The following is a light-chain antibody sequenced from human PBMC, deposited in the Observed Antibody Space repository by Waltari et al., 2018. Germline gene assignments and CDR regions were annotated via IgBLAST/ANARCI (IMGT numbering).Light chain of an antibody. CDR1: SSDIGAYNY. J-gene: IGLJ1*01. CDR3: SSRAGDRPYL. V-gene: IGLV2-8*01. CDR2: EVT. Sequence: QSALTQPPSASGSPGQSVTISCTGTSSDIGAYNYVSWYQQFPGKAPKLMISEVTKRPSGVPVRFSGSKSGNTASLTVSGLQPEDEADYYCSSRAGDRPYLFGTGTKVNVL.